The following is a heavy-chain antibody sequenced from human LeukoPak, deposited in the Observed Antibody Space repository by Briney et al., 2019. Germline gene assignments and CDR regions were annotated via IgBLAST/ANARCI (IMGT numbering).Heavy chain of an antibody. CDR2: IGIDSGNT. CDR3: ARDHNYAFDN. J-gene: IGHJ4*02. Sequence: GGSLRLSCKASGFPFIEYNMNWGRPAPGEGVELISYIGIDSGNTKYADSVRGRFTISTDKAKNSLYLQMNSLRVEDTAVYYCARDHNYAFDNWGQGTLVSVAS. CDR1: GFPFIEYN. D-gene: IGHD1-1*01. V-gene: IGHV3-11*06.